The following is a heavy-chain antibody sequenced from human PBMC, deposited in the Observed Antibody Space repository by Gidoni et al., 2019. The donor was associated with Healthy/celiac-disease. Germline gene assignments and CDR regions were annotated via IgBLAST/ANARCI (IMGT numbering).Heavy chain of an antibody. CDR2: ISHDGSNN. CDR3: AREGYCSSTSCDEGYGMDV. Sequence: QVQLVESGGGVVQPGRSRRLSCAASGFTFSSYSMHGVRQAPGKGLEWVAVISHDGSNNSYADSVKGRFTISRDNSKITLYLQMNSLRAEDTAVYYCAREGYCSSTSCDEGYGMDVWGQGTTVTVSS. CDR1: GFTFSSYS. J-gene: IGHJ6*02. D-gene: IGHD2-2*01. V-gene: IGHV3-30-3*01.